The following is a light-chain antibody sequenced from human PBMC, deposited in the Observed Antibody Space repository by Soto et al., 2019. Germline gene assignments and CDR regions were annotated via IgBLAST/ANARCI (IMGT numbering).Light chain of an antibody. CDR3: SAWDGSLNGGV. Sequence: QSVLTQPPSVSGAPGQRVTISCTGNNSNLGAGYDVHWYQQLPGTAHKLLIYITNQRPSGVPDRFSGSKSGTSASLAISGLQSEDEADYYCSAWDGSLNGGVFGGGTKVTVL. CDR1: NSNLGAGYD. V-gene: IGLV1-40*01. J-gene: IGLJ3*02. CDR2: ITN.